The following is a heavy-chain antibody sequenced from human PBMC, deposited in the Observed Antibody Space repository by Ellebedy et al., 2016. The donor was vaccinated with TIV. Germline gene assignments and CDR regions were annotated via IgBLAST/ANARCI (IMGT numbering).Heavy chain of an antibody. CDR3: ASGGSGSWSMDV. D-gene: IGHD3-10*01. CDR2: ISYDGSNK. V-gene: IGHV3-30*03. Sequence: GGSLRLSXAASGFTFSRFGMHWVRQAPGKGLEWVAIISYDGSNKYYGDSVKGRFTISRDNSKNTLYLQMNSLRAEDTAVYYCASGGSGSWSMDVWGQGTTVTVSS. J-gene: IGHJ6*02. CDR1: GFTFSRFG.